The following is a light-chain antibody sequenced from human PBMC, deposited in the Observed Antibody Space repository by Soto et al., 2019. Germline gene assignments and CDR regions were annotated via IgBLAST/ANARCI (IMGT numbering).Light chain of an antibody. V-gene: IGKV3-15*01. Sequence: DIVMAQSPDTLSVSPGERATLSCRASQSVGINLAWYQQKPGQAPRILSYGASTMATGVPARFSGSGSGTEFTITVSSLQSEDVAVYFCPTVDKWTLFGQGTLLDIK. CDR1: QSVGIN. J-gene: IGKJ5*01. CDR3: PTVDKWTL. CDR2: GAS.